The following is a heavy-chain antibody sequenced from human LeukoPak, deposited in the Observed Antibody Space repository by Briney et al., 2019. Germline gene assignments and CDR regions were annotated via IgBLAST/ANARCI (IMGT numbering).Heavy chain of an antibody. V-gene: IGHV5-51*01. Sequence: GESLKISCKGSGYRFTSYWIGWVRQMPGKGLEWMGIIYPGDSDTRYSPSFQGQVTISADKSISTAYLQWSSLKASDTAMYYCARQQYYDILTGYYSRESPPGIDYWGQGTLVTVSS. J-gene: IGHJ4*02. CDR1: GYRFTSYW. CDR3: ARQQYYDILTGYYSRESPPGIDY. CDR2: IYPGDSDT. D-gene: IGHD3-9*01.